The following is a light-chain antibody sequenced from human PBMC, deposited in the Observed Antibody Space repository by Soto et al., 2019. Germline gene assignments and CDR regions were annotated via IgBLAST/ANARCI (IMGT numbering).Light chain of an antibody. CDR2: RAS. CDR3: QHYNNWPPWT. Sequence: DIVMTQSPATLSVSPGERATLSCRASQSISSNLVWYQQKPGQAPRLLIYRASTRATGIPARFSGSGSGTDFTLTISSLQSEDFAIYYCQHYNNWPPWTFGQGTKVEIK. J-gene: IGKJ1*01. CDR1: QSISSN. V-gene: IGKV3-15*01.